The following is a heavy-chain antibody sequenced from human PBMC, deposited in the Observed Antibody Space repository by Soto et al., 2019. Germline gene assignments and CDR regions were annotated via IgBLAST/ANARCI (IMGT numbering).Heavy chain of an antibody. CDR3: ARGDFWSGYSYYYYGMDV. V-gene: IGHV1-69*01. J-gene: IGHJ6*02. CDR2: IIPIFGTA. Sequence: SVQVSCKASGGTFSSYAISWVRQAPGQGLEWMGGIIPIFGTANYAQKFQGRVTITADESTSTAYMELSSLRSEDTAVYYCARGDFWSGYSYYYYGMDVWGQGTTVTVSS. D-gene: IGHD3-3*01. CDR1: GGTFSSYA.